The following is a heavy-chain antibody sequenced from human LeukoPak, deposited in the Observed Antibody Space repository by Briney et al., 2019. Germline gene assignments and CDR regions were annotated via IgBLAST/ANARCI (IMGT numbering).Heavy chain of an antibody. CDR2: IYPGDSET. J-gene: IGHJ3*02. Sequence: GESLKISCKGSGYRFTNYWIAWVRQMPGKGLEWMGIIYPGDSETRYSPSFEGQVTISADKSISTAYLQWSSLKASDTAMYYCARHPWDYDATEGAFDIWGQGTMVTVSS. CDR1: GYRFTNYW. D-gene: IGHD1-7*01. V-gene: IGHV5-51*01. CDR3: ARHPWDYDATEGAFDI.